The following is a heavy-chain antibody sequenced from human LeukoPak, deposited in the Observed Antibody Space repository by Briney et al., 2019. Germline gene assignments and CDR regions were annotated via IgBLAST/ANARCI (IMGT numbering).Heavy chain of an antibody. CDR2: ISAYNGNT. Sequence: GASVKVSCKASGYTFTSYDINWVRQATGQGLEWMGWISAYNGNTNYAQKLRGRVTMTTDTSTSTAYMELRSLRSDDTAVYYCARVSGSYYFDYWGQGTLVTVSS. CDR1: GYTFTSYD. V-gene: IGHV1-18*01. J-gene: IGHJ4*02. D-gene: IGHD1-26*01. CDR3: ARVSGSYYFDY.